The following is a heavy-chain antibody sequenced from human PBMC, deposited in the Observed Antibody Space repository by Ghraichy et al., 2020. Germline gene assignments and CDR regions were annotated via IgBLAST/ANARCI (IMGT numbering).Heavy chain of an antibody. CDR3: ARGAIFGSVDYYYVMDV. Sequence: LSLTCAISGDSVSSKRAAWNWIRQSPSRGLEWLGRTNYRSKWYSDYAVSVKGRVTIKPDTSKNQFSLQLNSVTPEDTAVYYCARGAIFGSVDYYYVMDVWGQGTTVTVSS. J-gene: IGHJ6*02. V-gene: IGHV6-1*01. CDR2: TNYRSKWYS. D-gene: IGHD3-3*01. CDR1: GDSVSSKRAA.